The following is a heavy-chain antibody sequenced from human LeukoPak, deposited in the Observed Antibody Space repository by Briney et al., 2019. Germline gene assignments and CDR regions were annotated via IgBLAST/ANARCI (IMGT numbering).Heavy chain of an antibody. CDR2: IYYSGST. V-gene: IGHV4-61*01. D-gene: IGHD1-26*01. Sequence: SETLSLTCTVSGGSVSSGSYYWSWIRQPPGKGLEWIGYIYYSGSTNYNPSLKSRVTISVDTSKNQFSLKLSPVTAADTAVYYCARAAYSGSYHSDYWGQGTLVTVSS. J-gene: IGHJ4*02. CDR3: ARAAYSGSYHSDY. CDR1: GGSVSSGSYY.